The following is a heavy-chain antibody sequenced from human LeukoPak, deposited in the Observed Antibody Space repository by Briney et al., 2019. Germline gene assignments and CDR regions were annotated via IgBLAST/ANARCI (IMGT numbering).Heavy chain of an antibody. CDR1: GGSFSGYY. CDR2: INHSGST. V-gene: IGHV4-34*01. D-gene: IGHD4-11*01. CDR3: ARRTTVTIPFGY. Sequence: SETLSLACAVYGGSFSGYYWSWIRQPPGKGLEWSGEINHSGSTNYNPSLKSRVTISVDKSKNQFSLKLSSVTAADTAVYYCARRTTVTIPFGYWGQGTLVTVSS. J-gene: IGHJ4*02.